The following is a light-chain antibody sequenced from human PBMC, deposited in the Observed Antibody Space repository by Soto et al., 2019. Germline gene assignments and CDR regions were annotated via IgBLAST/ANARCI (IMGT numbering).Light chain of an antibody. CDR1: QSVSSY. V-gene: IGKV3-11*01. CDR3: QQRSNWPRT. CDR2: DAS. J-gene: IGKJ1*01. Sequence: EIVLTQSPATLSLSPGERVTLSCRASQSVSSYLAWYQQKPGQSPRLLIYDASNRATGIPARFSGSGSGTDLTVTISSLEPYDFAVYYFQQRSNWPRTFGQGTKVEI.